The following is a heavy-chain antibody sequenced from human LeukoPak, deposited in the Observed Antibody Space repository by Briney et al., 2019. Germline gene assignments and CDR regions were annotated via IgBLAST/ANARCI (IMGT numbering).Heavy chain of an antibody. CDR2: ISAYNGNT. V-gene: IGHV1-18*01. J-gene: IGHJ4*02. CDR1: GYTFTSYG. Sequence: ASVKVSCKASGYTFTSYGISWVRQAPGQGLEWMGWISAYNGNTNYAQKLQGRVTMTTDTSTSTAYMELRSLRSDDTAVYYCARDSAFLDPASSGELCYWGQGTLVTVSS. D-gene: IGHD3-3*02. CDR3: ARDSAFLDPASSGELCY.